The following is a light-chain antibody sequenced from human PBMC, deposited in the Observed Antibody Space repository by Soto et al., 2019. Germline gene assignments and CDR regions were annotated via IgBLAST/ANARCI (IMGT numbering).Light chain of an antibody. CDR1: QSISSW. V-gene: IGKV1-5*01. J-gene: IGKJ2*01. Sequence: DIQMTQSPSTLSASVGDRVTITCRASQSISSWLAWYQQKPGKAPKLLIYDASSLESGVPSRFSGSGSGTELTLTISSLQPDDFATNYCQQYNSYPSYTFGHRTKLEIK. CDR3: QQYNSYPSYT. CDR2: DAS.